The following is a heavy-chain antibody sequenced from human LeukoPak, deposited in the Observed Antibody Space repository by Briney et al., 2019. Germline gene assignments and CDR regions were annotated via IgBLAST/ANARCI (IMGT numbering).Heavy chain of an antibody. CDR2: IYYGGTT. D-gene: IGHD5-12*01. CDR3: ARHSGYDQNFDY. J-gene: IGHJ4*02. V-gene: IGHV4-39*01. CDR1: GGSISSSSYY. Sequence: SETLSLTCTVSGGSISSSSYYWGWIRQPPGKGLEWIGSIYYGGTTYYNPSLKSRVTITVDTSKNQFSLKQSSVTAADTAVYYCARHSGYDQNFDYWGQGTLVTVSS.